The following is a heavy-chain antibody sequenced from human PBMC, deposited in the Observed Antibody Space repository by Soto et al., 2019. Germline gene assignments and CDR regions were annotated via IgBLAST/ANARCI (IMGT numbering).Heavy chain of an antibody. CDR3: ARGIPEFDY. CDR2: IYHSGST. V-gene: IGHV4-30-2*01. CDR1: GGSISIGGYS. J-gene: IGHJ4*02. Sequence: PSETLSLTCAVSGGSISIGGYSWSWIRQPPGKGLEWIGYIYHSGSTYYNPSLKSRVTISVDRSKNQFSLKLSSVTAADTAVYYCARGIPEFDYWGQGTLVTVSS.